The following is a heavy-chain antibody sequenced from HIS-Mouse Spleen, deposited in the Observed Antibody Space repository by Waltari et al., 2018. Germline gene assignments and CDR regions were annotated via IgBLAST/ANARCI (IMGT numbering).Heavy chain of an antibody. Sequence: QLQLQESGPGLVKPSETLSLPCTVSGGSISSSSYYWGWIRQPPGKGLGWIGSIYYSGSTYYHPSLKSRVTISVDTSKTQFSLKRSSVTAADTAVYYCAREIPYSSSWYDWYFDLWGRGTLVTVSS. CDR3: AREIPYSSSWYDWYFDL. CDR1: GGSISSSSYY. V-gene: IGHV4-39*07. J-gene: IGHJ2*01. CDR2: IYYSGST. D-gene: IGHD6-13*01.